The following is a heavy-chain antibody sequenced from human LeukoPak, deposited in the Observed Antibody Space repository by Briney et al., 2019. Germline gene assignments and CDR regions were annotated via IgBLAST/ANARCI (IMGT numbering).Heavy chain of an antibody. CDR1: GFTFSSYG. CDR3: AKDKVAGLFYFDY. CDR2: IWYDGSNK. Sequence: GGSLRLSCAASGFTFSSYGMHWVRQAPGKGLEWVAVIWYDGSNKYYADSVKGRFTISGDNSKNTLYLQMNSLRAEDTAVYYCAKDKVAGLFYFDYWGQGTLVTVSP. J-gene: IGHJ4*02. D-gene: IGHD2-15*01. V-gene: IGHV3-33*06.